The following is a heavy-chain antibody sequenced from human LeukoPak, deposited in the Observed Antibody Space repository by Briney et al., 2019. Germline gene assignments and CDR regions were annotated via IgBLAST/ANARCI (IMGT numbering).Heavy chain of an antibody. V-gene: IGHV3-15*01. J-gene: IGHJ4*02. CDR2: IKSKADCRTT. Sequence: GGALILSCAVSGFTFTNAWMSWVRQAPGKGLDRVGLIKSKADCRTTDSAAPITGRFLISRDDSKPSLYLQMNSLISEQTAMYYCTTGARLGIFDNSAYYSRHHALIPDYWGQGPLVTVPS. CDR3: TTGARLGIFDNSAYYSRHHALIPDY. CDR1: GFTFTNAW. D-gene: IGHD3-22*01.